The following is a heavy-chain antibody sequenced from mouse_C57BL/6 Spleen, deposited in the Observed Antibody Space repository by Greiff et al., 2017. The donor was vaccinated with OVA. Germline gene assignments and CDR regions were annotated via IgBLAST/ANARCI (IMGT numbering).Heavy chain of an antibody. Sequence: QVQLQQPGAELVKPGASVKMSCKASGYTFTSYWITWVKQRPGQGLEWIGDIYPGSGSTNYNEKFKSKATLTVDTSSSTAYMQLSSLTSEDSAVYYCAREGERSSDWYCDVWGTGTTVTVSS. J-gene: IGHJ1*03. CDR1: GYTFTSYW. CDR2: IYPGSGST. CDR3: AREGERSSDWYCDV. V-gene: IGHV1-55*01.